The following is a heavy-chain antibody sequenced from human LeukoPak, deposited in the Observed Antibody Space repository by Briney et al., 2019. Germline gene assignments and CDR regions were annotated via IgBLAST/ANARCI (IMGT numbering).Heavy chain of an antibody. D-gene: IGHD2-15*01. CDR2: INAGNGNT. V-gene: IGHV1-3*01. CDR3: ARDGVILVAATPSYFDY. J-gene: IGHJ4*02. Sequence: ASVKVSCKASRYTFTSYAMHWVRQAPGQRLEWMGWINAGNGNTKYSQKFQGRVTITRDTSASTAYMELSSLRSEDTAVYYCARDGVILVAATPSYFDYWGQGTLVTVSS. CDR1: RYTFTSYA.